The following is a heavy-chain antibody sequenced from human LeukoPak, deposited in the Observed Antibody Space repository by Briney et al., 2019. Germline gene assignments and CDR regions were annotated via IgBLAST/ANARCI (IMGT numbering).Heavy chain of an antibody. Sequence: LSLTCTVSGSSISSSSYYWGWTRQPPGKGLEWVSYISSSGSTIYYADSVKGRFTISRDNAKNSLYLQMNSLRAEDTAVYYCARDHGEGFDYWGQGTLVTVSS. CDR1: GSSISSSSYY. D-gene: IGHD4-17*01. CDR2: ISSSGSTI. V-gene: IGHV3-11*04. J-gene: IGHJ4*02. CDR3: ARDHGEGFDY.